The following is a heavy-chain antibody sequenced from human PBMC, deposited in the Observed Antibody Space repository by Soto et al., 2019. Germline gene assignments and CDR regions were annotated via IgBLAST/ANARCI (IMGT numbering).Heavy chain of an antibody. J-gene: IGHJ4*02. CDR3: AQDQHYSSGTYSDSYLDY. CDR1: GFTFNSYA. V-gene: IGHV3-23*01. D-gene: IGHD3-10*01. Sequence: EVQLLESGGGLVQPGGSLRLSCGGSGFTFNSYAMTWVRQAPGKGLEWVSAISGSGGTTYYANSVKGRFTISRDQSKDSLYLQMTSLRAEDTAIYYCAQDQHYSSGTYSDSYLDYWGQGTLVTVSS. CDR2: ISGSGGTT.